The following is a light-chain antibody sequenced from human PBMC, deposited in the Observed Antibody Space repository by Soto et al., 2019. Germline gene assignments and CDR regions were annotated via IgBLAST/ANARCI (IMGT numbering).Light chain of an antibody. CDR1: QSISSY. CDR2: AAS. Sequence: DIQMTQSPSSLSAXXXXXXXXXXXASQSISSYLNWYQQKPGKAPRLLIYAASSLQSGVPSRFSGSGSGTDFTLTINSLQPEDFATYYCQQSYSAPRTFGQGTKVDIK. V-gene: IGKV1-39*01. J-gene: IGKJ1*01. CDR3: QQSYSAPRT.